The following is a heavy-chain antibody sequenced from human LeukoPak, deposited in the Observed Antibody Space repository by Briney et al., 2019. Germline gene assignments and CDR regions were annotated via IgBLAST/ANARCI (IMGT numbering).Heavy chain of an antibody. D-gene: IGHD3-3*01. Sequence: GASVKVSCKASGYTFTSYGISWVRQAPGQGLEWMGWISAYNGNTNYAQKLQGRVTMTTDTSTSTAYMELRSLRSDDTAVYYCARDPRGLYYDFWSGYSNWFDPWGQGTLVTVPS. CDR1: GYTFTSYG. J-gene: IGHJ5*02. CDR2: ISAYNGNT. CDR3: ARDPRGLYYDFWSGYSNWFDP. V-gene: IGHV1-18*04.